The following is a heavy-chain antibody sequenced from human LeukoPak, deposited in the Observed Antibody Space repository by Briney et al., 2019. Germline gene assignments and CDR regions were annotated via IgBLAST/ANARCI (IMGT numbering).Heavy chain of an antibody. J-gene: IGHJ2*01. Sequence: PSETLSLTCTVSGGSISSYYWSWIRQPPGKGLEWIGYIYYSGSTNYNPSLKSRVTISVDTSKNQFSLKLSSVTAADTAVYYCERILGYDSSGYPNWYFDLWGRGTLVTVSS. V-gene: IGHV4-59*08. CDR2: IYYSGST. CDR3: ERILGYDSSGYPNWYFDL. CDR1: GGSISSYY. D-gene: IGHD3-22*01.